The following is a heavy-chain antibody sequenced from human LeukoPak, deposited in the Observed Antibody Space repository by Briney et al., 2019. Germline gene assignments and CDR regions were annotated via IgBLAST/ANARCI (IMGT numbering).Heavy chain of an antibody. J-gene: IGHJ4*02. CDR2: ISVYNGNT. CDR3: ARDPGDWLFDY. D-gene: IGHD2-21*02. V-gene: IGHV1-18*01. Sequence: AASVKVCCKASGYTFTSYGISWVRQAPGQGLEWMGWISVYNGNTNYAQKLQGRVTMTTDTSTSTAYMELRSLRSGDTAVYYCARDPGDWLFDYWGQGTLVTVSS. CDR1: GYTFTSYG.